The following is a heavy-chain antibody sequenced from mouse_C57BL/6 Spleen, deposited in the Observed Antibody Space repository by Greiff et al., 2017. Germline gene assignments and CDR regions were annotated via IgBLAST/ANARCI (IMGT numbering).Heavy chain of an antibody. CDR3: ASHEERRMVTGLFDY. J-gene: IGHJ2*01. CDR2: FYSGSGSI. CDR1: GYTFTEYT. D-gene: IGHD2-2*01. Sequence: QVQLQQSGAELVKPGASVKLSCKASGYTFTEYTIPWVKQRSGQGLEWIGWFYSGSGSIKYNEKFKDKVTFTADKSSSTVYMELSRLTSEDSADYICASHEERRMVTGLFDYWGQGTTLTVSS. V-gene: IGHV1-62-2*01.